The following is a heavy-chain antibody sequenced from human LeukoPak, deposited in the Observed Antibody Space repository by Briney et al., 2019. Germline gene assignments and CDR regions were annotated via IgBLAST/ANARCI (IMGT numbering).Heavy chain of an antibody. CDR1: GFTFSSYA. V-gene: IGHV3-23*01. J-gene: IGHJ4*02. D-gene: IGHD3-9*01. CDR3: AKARYFDWLLPLDY. CDR2: ISGSGGST. Sequence: GGSLRLSCAASGFTFSSYAMSWVCQAPGKGLEWVSAISGSGGSTYYADSVKGRFTISRDNSKNTLYLQMNSLRAEDTAVYYCAKARYFDWLLPLDYWGQGTLVTVSS.